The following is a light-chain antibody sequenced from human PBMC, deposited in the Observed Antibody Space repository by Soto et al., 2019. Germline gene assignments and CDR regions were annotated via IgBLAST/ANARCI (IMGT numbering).Light chain of an antibody. Sequence: SYELTQPPSVSVSPGQTASITCSGAKLGDKYACWYQQKPGQSPVLVIYQDSKRPSGIPERFSGSNSGNTATLTISGTQAMDEADYYCQAWDSSINYVFGTGTKVTVL. V-gene: IGLV3-1*01. J-gene: IGLJ1*01. CDR1: KLGDKY. CDR2: QDS. CDR3: QAWDSSINYV.